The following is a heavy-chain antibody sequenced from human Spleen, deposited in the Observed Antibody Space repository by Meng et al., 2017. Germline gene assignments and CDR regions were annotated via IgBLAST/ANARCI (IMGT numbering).Heavy chain of an antibody. Sequence: KVSCKGSGYSFTSYWIGWVRQMPGKGLEWMGIIYPGDSDARYSPSFHGQVTMSADKSISTAYLQWSSLKDSDTAMYYCARTYCSGGSCYADYYYGMDVWGQGTTVTGAS. CDR1: GYSFTSYW. D-gene: IGHD2-15*01. J-gene: IGHJ6*02. V-gene: IGHV5-51*01. CDR3: ARTYCSGGSCYADYYYGMDV. CDR2: IYPGDSDA.